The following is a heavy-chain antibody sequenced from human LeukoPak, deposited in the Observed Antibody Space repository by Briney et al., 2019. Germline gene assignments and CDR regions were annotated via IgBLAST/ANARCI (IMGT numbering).Heavy chain of an antibody. D-gene: IGHD2-2*01. CDR1: GFAFSNYA. V-gene: IGHV3-64D*06. Sequence: GGSLRVSCSASGFAFSNYATHWVRQAPGKGLEYVAGINSNGGSTFYADSVKGRFTMSGDNSKNTLYLQMSSLRAEDTAVYYCVKGTSTKYYYFGMDVWGQGATVTVFS. CDR2: INSNGGST. J-gene: IGHJ6*02. CDR3: VKGTSTKYYYFGMDV.